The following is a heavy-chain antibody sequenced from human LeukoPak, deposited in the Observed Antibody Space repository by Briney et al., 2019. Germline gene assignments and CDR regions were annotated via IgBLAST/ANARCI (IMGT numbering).Heavy chain of an antibody. D-gene: IGHD3-22*01. CDR1: GFTFSSYA. J-gene: IGHJ4*02. CDR2: ISGSGGST. CDR3: ARGALRDYYDSSGSFY. Sequence: GGSLRLSCAASGFTFSSYAMSWVRQAPGKGLEWVSAISGSGGSTYYADSVKGRFTISRDNSKNTLYLRMNSLRAEDTAVYYCARGALRDYYDSSGSFYWGQGTLVTVSS. V-gene: IGHV3-23*01.